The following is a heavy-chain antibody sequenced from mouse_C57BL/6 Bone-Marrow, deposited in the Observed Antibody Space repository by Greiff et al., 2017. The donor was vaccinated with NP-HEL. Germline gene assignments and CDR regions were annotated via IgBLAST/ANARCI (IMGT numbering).Heavy chain of an antibody. CDR1: GYTFTSYG. CDR2: IYPRSGNT. V-gene: IGHV1-81*01. D-gene: IGHD2-4*01. Sequence: QVQLKESGAELARPGASVKLSCKASGYTFTSYGISWVKQRTGPGLEWIGEIYPRSGNTYYNEKFKGKATLTADKSSSTAYMELRSLTSEDSAVYFCARWGYDDDVDPPFDYWGQGTTLTVSS. J-gene: IGHJ2*01. CDR3: ARWGYDDDVDPPFDY.